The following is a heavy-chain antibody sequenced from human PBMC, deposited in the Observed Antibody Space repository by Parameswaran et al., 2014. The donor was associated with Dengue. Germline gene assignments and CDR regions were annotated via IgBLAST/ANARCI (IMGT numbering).Heavy chain of an antibody. V-gene: IGHV1-69*01. CDR2: IIPIFGTA. CDR3: ARGGVYADGYFDY. Sequence: SWVRQAPGQGLEWMGGIIPIFGTANYAQKFQGRVTITADESTSTAYMELSSLRSEDTAVYYCARGGVYADGYFDYWGQGTLVTVSS. D-gene: IGHD2-8*01. J-gene: IGHJ4*02.